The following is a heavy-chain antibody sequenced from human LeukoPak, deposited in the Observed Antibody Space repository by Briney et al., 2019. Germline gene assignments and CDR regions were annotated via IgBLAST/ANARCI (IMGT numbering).Heavy chain of an antibody. J-gene: IGHJ4*02. Sequence: GGSLRLSCAASGFTFRSYAMSWVRQAPGKGLEWISAITDSGGDTFHADSVKGRFTISRDNSKNTLFLQMNSLRAEDTAVYYCAKGSSGSRPYYFDFWGQGTLATVSS. CDR3: AKGSSGSRPYYFDF. CDR1: GFTFRSYA. V-gene: IGHV3-23*01. CDR2: ITDSGGDT. D-gene: IGHD1-26*01.